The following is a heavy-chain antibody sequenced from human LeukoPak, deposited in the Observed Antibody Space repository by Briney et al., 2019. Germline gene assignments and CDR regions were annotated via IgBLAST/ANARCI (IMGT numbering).Heavy chain of an antibody. J-gene: IGHJ6*02. V-gene: IGHV4-59*01. Sequence: SETLSLTCTVSGGSISGYYWSWIRQPPGKGLEWIGYIYYTGSTNYNPSLKSRVTISVDTSKNQFSLLLSSVTAADTAVYYCAACTTEKYFYYRMDVWGQGTTVTVSS. CDR1: GGSISGYY. CDR3: AACTTEKYFYYRMDV. CDR2: IYYTGST. D-gene: IGHD2-2*01.